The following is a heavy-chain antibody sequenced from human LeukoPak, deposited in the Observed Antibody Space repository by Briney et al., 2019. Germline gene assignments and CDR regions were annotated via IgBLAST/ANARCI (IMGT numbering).Heavy chain of an antibody. CDR3: AREGEYSSSPHNWFDP. CDR2: IYPGDSDT. Sequence: GESLKISCKGSGYSFTNYWIGWVRQMPGKGLEWMGIIYPGDSDTKYSPSFQGQVTISADKSITTAYLQWSSLKASDTDMYYCAREGEYSSSPHNWFDPWGQGTLVTVSS. CDR1: GYSFTNYW. D-gene: IGHD6-6*01. V-gene: IGHV5-51*01. J-gene: IGHJ5*02.